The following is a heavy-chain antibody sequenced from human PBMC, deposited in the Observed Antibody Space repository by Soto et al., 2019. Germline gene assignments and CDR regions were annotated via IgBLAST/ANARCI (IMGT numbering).Heavy chain of an antibody. V-gene: IGHV4-39*07. CDR2: FYYTGGT. D-gene: IGHD7-27*01. CDR1: GASISSSRSY. CDR3: ATDTGGWFDP. J-gene: IGHJ5*02. Sequence: KASETLSLTCTVSGASISSSRSYWGWVRQPPGKGLEWIVSFYYTGGTYSTYYNPSLKSRVTMSVDRSKNQFSLRLSSVTAADTAVYYCATDTGGWFDPWGQGTLVTVSS.